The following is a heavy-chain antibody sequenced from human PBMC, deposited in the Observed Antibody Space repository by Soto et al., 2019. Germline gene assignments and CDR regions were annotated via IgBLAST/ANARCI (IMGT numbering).Heavy chain of an antibody. V-gene: IGHV2-26*01. CDR1: GFSLSNARMG. CDR3: ARSWIRARFYYYMDV. CDR2: IFSNDEK. D-gene: IGHD2-2*03. J-gene: IGHJ6*03. Sequence: QVTLKESGPVLVKPTETLTLTCTVSGFSLSNARMGVSWIRQPPGKALEWLAHIFSNDEKSYSTSLKSRLTISKDTSKSQVVPTMTNMDPVDTATYYCARSWIRARFYYYMDVWGKGTTVTVSS.